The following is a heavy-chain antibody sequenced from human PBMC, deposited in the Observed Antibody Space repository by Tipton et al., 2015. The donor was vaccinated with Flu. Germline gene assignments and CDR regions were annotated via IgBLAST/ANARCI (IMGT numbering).Heavy chain of an antibody. V-gene: IGHV3-15*01. Sequence: SLRLSCAASGFTFRNAWMSWVRQAPGKGLEWIGRIKSKADGGTADYAAPVKGRFIISRDDSENMVFLQMNSLKTDDTAVYYCVTDGHWGDYFAFWGQGTLVSVSS. J-gene: IGHJ4*02. CDR3: VTDGHWGDYFAF. CDR1: GFTFRNAW. CDR2: IKSKADGGTA. D-gene: IGHD7-27*01.